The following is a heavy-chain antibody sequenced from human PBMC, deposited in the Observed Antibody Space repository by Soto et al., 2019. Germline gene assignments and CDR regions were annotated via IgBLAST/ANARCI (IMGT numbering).Heavy chain of an antibody. CDR2: IWYDGSNK. J-gene: IGHJ4*02. V-gene: IGHV3-33*01. CDR1: GFTFSSYG. Sequence: GGSLRLSCAASGFTFSSYGMHWVRQAPGKGLEWVAVIWYDGSNKYYADSVKGRFTISRDNSKNTLYLQMNSLRAEDTAVYYCARSGGSGSYYIDWGQGTLVTVSS. CDR3: ARSGGSGSYYID. D-gene: IGHD3-10*01.